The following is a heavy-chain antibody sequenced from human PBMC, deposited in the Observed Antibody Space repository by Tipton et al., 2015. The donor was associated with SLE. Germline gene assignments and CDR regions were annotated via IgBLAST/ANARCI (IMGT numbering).Heavy chain of an antibody. V-gene: IGHV1-18*01. Sequence: QVQLVQSGAEVKKPGASVKVSCKASGYTFTSFGISWVRQAPGQGLEWMGWISAYNGKTNYAQRLQDRVTMTTDTSTSTAYMELRSLRSDDTAVYYCARGYCSSTSCPYSYYYMDVWGKGTTVTVS. CDR3: ARGYCSSTSCPYSYYYMDV. D-gene: IGHD2-2*01. J-gene: IGHJ6*03. CDR2: ISAYNGKT. CDR1: GYTFTSFG.